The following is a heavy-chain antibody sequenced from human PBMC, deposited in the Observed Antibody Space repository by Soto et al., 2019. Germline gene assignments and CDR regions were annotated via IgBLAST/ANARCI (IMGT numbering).Heavy chain of an antibody. CDR3: ARGEWIQLWEYYYYYYGMDV. CDR1: GYTFTGYY. CDR2: INPNSGGT. J-gene: IGHJ6*02. V-gene: IGHV1-2*02. D-gene: IGHD5-18*01. Sequence: WASVKVSCKASGYTFTGYYMHWVRQAPGQGLEWMGWINPNSGGTNYAQKFQGRVTMTRDTSISTAYMELSRLRSDDTAVYYCARGEWIQLWEYYYYYYGMDVWGQGTTVTVSS.